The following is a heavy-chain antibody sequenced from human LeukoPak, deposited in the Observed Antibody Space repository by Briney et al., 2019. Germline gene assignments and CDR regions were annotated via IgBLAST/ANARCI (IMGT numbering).Heavy chain of an antibody. CDR3: AKGGYDYVWGSLDY. J-gene: IGHJ4*02. CDR2: ISYDGSNK. Sequence: GGSLRLSCAASGFTFSSYGMHWVRQAPGKGLEWVAVISYDGSNKYYADSVKGRFTISRDNSKNTLCLQMNSLRAEDTAVYYCAKGGYDYVWGSLDYWGQGTLVTVSS. CDR1: GFTFSSYG. D-gene: IGHD3-16*01. V-gene: IGHV3-30*18.